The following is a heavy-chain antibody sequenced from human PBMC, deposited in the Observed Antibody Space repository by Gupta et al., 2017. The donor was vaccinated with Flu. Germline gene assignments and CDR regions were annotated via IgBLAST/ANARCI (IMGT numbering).Heavy chain of an antibody. J-gene: IGHJ6*04. Sequence: GFTFSNYWMGWVRQAPGKGLQWVAIIKQDGSEKYSVDSVKGRFTISRDNVKNSLYLQMSSLRAEDTAVYFCTRAPDVWGKGTTVTVSS. V-gene: IGHV3-7*01. CDR1: GFTFSNYW. CDR2: IKQDGSEK. CDR3: TRAPDV.